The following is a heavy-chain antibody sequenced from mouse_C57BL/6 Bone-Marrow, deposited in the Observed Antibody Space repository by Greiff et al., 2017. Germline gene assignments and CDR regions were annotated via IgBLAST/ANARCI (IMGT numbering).Heavy chain of an antibody. J-gene: IGHJ3*01. Sequence: QVQLQQPGAELVKPGASVKLSCKASGYTFTSYWMQWVKQRPGQGLEWIGEIDPSDSCTNYNQKFKGKATLTVDTSSSTAYMQLSSLTSEDSAVYYCARGDSNYWCAYWGQGTLVTVSA. CDR1: GYTFTSYW. CDR2: IDPSDSCT. V-gene: IGHV1-50*01. D-gene: IGHD2-5*01. CDR3: ARGDSNYWCAY.